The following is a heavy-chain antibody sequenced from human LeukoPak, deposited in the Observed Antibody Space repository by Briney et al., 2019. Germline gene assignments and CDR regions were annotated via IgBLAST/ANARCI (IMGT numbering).Heavy chain of an antibody. CDR2: ISGSGGST. CDR3: AKDVGDRGAFDY. J-gene: IGHJ4*02. D-gene: IGHD1-26*01. CDR1: GFTFSSYA. Sequence: GGSLRLSCAASGFTFSSYAMSWVRRAPGKGLEWVSAISGSGGSTYYADSVKGRFTISRDNSKNTLYLQMNSLRAEDTAVYYCAKDVGDRGAFDYWGQGTLVTVSS. V-gene: IGHV3-23*01.